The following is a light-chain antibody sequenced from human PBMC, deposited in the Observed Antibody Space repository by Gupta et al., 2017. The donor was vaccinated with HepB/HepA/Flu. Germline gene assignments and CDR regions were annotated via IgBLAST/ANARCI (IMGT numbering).Light chain of an antibody. CDR1: QSISRN. J-gene: IGKJ5*01. CDR2: GAS. V-gene: IGKV3D-15*01. CDR3: QQYSDWPPVT. Sequence: ELVMTQSPATLSVSPGERATLSCRASQSISRNLAWYQQTPGPPPRLLIYGASTRATGVPPRISGSGSGTEFTLTISSLQSEDFAVYYCQQYSDWPPVTFGQGTRLEI.